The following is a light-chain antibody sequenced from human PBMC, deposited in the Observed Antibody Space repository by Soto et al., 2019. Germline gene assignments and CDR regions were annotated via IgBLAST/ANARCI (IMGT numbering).Light chain of an antibody. Sequence: DIQMTQSPSSLSASVGDRVTITCRASQSISKYLNWYHQKPGKAPKLLIYAASNLQSGVPSRFSGGGSGTDFTLTINSLQPEDSATYYRQQSYSSPGTFGPGTKVHIK. J-gene: IGKJ3*01. CDR3: QQSYSSPGT. CDR1: QSISKY. V-gene: IGKV1-39*01. CDR2: AAS.